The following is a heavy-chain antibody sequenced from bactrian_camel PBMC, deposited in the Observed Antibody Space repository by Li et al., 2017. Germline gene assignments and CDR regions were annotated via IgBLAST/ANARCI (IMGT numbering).Heavy chain of an antibody. J-gene: IGHJ4*01. CDR3: ALYEAYCGRCSFREDFHDY. CDR2: INRRGGSTT. D-gene: IGHD1*01. Sequence: VQLVESGGGLVQPGGSLRLSCAASGFTFSINAMSWARQAPGKGLEWVAGINRRGGSTTYYADSVKGRLTISRDNAKSTVYLQMNSLKPEDTGIYYCALYEAYCGRCSFREDFHDYWGPGTQVTVS. V-gene: IGHV3S35*01. CDR1: GFTFSINA.